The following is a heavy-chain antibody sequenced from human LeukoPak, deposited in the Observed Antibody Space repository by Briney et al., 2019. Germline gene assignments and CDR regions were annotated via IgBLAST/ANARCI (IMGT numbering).Heavy chain of an antibody. CDR3: ARYSSGRTYGMDV. V-gene: IGHV1-2*06. CDR2: INPNSGGT. CDR1: GYTFTGYY. Sequence: GASVKVSCKASGYTFTGYYMHWVRQAPGQGLEWMGRINPNSGGTNYARKFQGRVTMTRDTSISTAYMELSRLRSDDTAVYYCARYSSGRTYGMDVWGQGTTVTVSS. D-gene: IGHD6-25*01. J-gene: IGHJ6*02.